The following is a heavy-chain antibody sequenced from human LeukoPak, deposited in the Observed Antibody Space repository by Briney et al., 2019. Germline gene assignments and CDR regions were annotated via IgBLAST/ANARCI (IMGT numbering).Heavy chain of an antibody. J-gene: IGHJ4*02. CDR2: IYYSGST. D-gene: IGHD6-13*01. Sequence: PSETLSLTCTVSGGSISSYYWSWIRQPPGKGLEWIGYIYYSGSTNYNPSLKSRVTISVDTSKNQFSLKLSSVTAADTAVYYCARYRIAAAGTLDYWGQGTLVTVSS. CDR1: GGSISSYY. V-gene: IGHV4-59*01. CDR3: ARYRIAAAGTLDY.